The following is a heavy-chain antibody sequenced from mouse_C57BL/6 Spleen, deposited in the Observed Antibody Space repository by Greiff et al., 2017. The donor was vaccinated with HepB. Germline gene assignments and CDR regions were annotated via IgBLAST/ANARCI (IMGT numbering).Heavy chain of an antibody. CDR3: VRSILSYYGSSYNAMDY. V-gene: IGHV10-3*01. Sequence: EVQGVESGGGLVQPKGSLKLSCAASGFTFNTYAMHWVRQAPGKGLEWVARIRSKSSNYATYYAVSVKDRFTISRDDSQSMLYLQMNNLKTEDTAMYYCVRSILSYYGSSYNAMDYWGQGTSVTVSS. CDR1: GFTFNTYA. CDR2: IRSKSSNYAT. D-gene: IGHD1-1*01. J-gene: IGHJ4*01.